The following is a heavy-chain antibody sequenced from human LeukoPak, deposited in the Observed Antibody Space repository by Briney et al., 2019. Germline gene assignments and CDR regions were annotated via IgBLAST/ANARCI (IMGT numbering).Heavy chain of an antibody. J-gene: IGHJ6*03. Sequence: ASVKVSCKASGYTFTGYYMHWVRQAPGQGPEWMGWINPNSGGTNYAQKFQGRVTMTRDTSISTAYMELSRLRSDDTAVYYCARVRQDYDFWSPYYYYYMDVWGKGTTVTVSS. CDR3: ARVRQDYDFWSPYYYYYMDV. CDR1: GYTFTGYY. D-gene: IGHD3-3*01. V-gene: IGHV1-2*02. CDR2: INPNSGGT.